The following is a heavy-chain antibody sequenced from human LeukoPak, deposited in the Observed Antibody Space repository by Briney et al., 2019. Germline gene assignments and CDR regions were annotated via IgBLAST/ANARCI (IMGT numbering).Heavy chain of an antibody. CDR3: ARHALPNYYDSSGYYWY. J-gene: IGHJ4*02. D-gene: IGHD3-22*01. CDR2: VSAYNGNT. Sequence: ASVKVSCKASGYTFTSYGISWVRQAPGQGLEWMGWVSAYNGNTNYAQKLQGRVTMTTDTSTSTAYMELRSLRSDDTAVYYCARHALPNYYDSSGYYWYWGQGTLVTVSS. V-gene: IGHV1-18*01. CDR1: GYTFTSYG.